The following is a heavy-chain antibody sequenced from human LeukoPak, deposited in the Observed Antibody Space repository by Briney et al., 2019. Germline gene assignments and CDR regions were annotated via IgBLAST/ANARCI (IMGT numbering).Heavy chain of an antibody. V-gene: IGHV3-21*01. J-gene: IGHJ4*02. Sequence: GGSLRLSCAASGFTFSSYSMNWVRQAPGKGLEWVSSISSSSSYIYYADSVKGRFTISRDNAKNSLYLQMNSLRAEDTAVYYCAKWNDYVWGSYRYLDYWGQGTLVTVSS. CDR1: GFTFSSYS. CDR2: ISSSSSYI. CDR3: AKWNDYVWGSYRYLDY. D-gene: IGHD3-16*02.